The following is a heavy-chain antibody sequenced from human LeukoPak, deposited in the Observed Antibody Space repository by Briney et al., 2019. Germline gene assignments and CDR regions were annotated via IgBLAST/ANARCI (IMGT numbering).Heavy chain of an antibody. CDR3: ARVWELSFDY. V-gene: IGHV3-53*01. Sequence: GGSLRLSCAASGFTVSTDHMSWVRQAPGKGLEWVAVSYSGGSRSYAESVRGRFTISRDNSQNTLYLQMNSLRAEDTAVYYCARVWELSFDYWGQGTLVTVSS. D-gene: IGHD1-26*01. CDR1: GFTVSTDH. CDR2: SYSGGSR. J-gene: IGHJ4*02.